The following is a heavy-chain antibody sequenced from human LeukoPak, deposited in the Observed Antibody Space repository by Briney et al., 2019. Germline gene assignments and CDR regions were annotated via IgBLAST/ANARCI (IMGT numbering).Heavy chain of an antibody. CDR1: GFTFSSYW. Sequence: PGGSLRLSCAASGFTFSSYWMSWVRQAPGKGLEWVANIKQGGSEKYYVDSVKGRFTISRDNAQNSLYLQMNSLRAEDTAVYYCAREAGKIAAAGTFDYWGQGTLVTVSS. CDR2: IKQGGSEK. J-gene: IGHJ4*02. D-gene: IGHD6-13*01. CDR3: AREAGKIAAAGTFDY. V-gene: IGHV3-7*03.